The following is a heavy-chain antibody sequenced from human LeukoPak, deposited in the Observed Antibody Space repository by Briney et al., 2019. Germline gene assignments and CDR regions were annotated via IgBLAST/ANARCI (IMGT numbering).Heavy chain of an antibody. CDR3: ATGIAADDIYSYYYYMDV. CDR2: IKQDGSEK. CDR1: GFTFSSYW. Sequence: GGSLRLSCAASGFTFSSYWMSWVRQAPGKGLEWVANIKQDGSEKYYVDSVKGRFTISRDNAKNSLYLQMNSLRAEDTAVYYCATGIAADDIYSYYYYMDVWGKGTTVTVSS. J-gene: IGHJ6*03. D-gene: IGHD6-13*01. V-gene: IGHV3-7*01.